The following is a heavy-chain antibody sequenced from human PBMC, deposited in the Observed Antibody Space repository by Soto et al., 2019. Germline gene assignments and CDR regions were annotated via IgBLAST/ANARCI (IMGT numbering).Heavy chain of an antibody. CDR2: MIPICGTA. CDR3: ARGLYSGYDDRYYYYGIDG. CDR1: GGTFSSYA. D-gene: IGHD5-12*01. J-gene: IGHJ6*02. V-gene: IGHV1-69*01. Sequence: QVQLVQSGAEVKKPGSSVKVSCKASGGTFSSYAISWVRQAPGQGLEWMGGMIPICGTANYEQKFHGRVTITADESTSRAYMELSSLRSEATAVYYCARGLYSGYDDRYYYYGIDGWGQGTTGTVSS.